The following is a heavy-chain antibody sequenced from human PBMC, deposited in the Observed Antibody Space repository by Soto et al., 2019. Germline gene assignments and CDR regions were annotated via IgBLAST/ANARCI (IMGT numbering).Heavy chain of an antibody. Sequence: QVQLHQWGAGLLKPSETLSLACSCYSGSLSGYYWVWIRQPPGRGLEGIGEISPSGTTNYSPSLKSRVSISVDTSKNQFSLNLTSLTAADTAVYYCARAPKVSGSAQTRPDFWGQGSLVTVSS. CDR2: ISPSGTT. CDR1: SGSLSGYY. D-gene: IGHD6-6*01. V-gene: IGHV4-34*01. CDR3: ARAPKVSGSAQTRPDF. J-gene: IGHJ4*02.